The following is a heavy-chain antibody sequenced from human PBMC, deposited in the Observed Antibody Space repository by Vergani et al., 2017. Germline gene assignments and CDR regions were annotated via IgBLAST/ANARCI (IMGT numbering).Heavy chain of an antibody. D-gene: IGHD2-2*01. V-gene: IGHV4-59*12. CDR2: IYYSWST. CDR3: ARGQIVVVPAAMGYHYYMDV. Sequence: QVQLQESGPGLVKPSETLSLTCTVPGGSISSYYWSWIRQPPGKGMEWIWHIYYSWSTNHNPSLKSRVTISVDTSKNQFSLKLTSVTAAATAVYYCARGQIVVVPAAMGYHYYMDVWGKGTTVTVSS. J-gene: IGHJ6*03. CDR1: GGSISSYY.